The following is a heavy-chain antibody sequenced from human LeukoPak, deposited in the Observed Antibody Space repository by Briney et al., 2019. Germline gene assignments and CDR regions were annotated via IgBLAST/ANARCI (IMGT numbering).Heavy chain of an antibody. CDR2: IYYSGRT. V-gene: IGHV4-59*01. J-gene: IGHJ5*02. CDR3: ARGWVRYFDWLPWFDP. CDR1: GGSISSYY. D-gene: IGHD3-9*01. Sequence: SETLSLTCTVSGGSISSYYWSWIRQPPGKGLEWNGYIYYSGRTNYNPSLKSRVTISVDTSKNQFSLKLSSVTAADTAVYYCARGWVRYFDWLPWFDPWGQGTLVTVSS.